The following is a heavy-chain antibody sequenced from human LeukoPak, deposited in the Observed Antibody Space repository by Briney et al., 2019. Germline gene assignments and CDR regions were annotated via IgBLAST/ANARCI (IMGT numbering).Heavy chain of an antibody. CDR2: ISYDGSNK. J-gene: IGHJ4*02. D-gene: IGHD3-22*01. V-gene: IGHV3-30*03. CDR1: GSTFSSYG. Sequence: GGALRLSCAASGSTFSSYGMNWVRQAPGKGLEWVAVISYDGSNKYYADSVKGRFTISRDNSKNTLFVQMSSLRAEDTAVYYCARGEYYSDTSSYFDYWGQGTLVPVSS. CDR3: ARGEYYSDTSSYFDY.